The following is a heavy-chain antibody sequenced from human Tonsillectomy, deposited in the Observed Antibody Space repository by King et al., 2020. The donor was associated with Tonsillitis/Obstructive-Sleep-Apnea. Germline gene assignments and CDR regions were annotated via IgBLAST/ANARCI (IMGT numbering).Heavy chain of an antibody. CDR2: LSYDGTKN. V-gene: IGHV3-30*04. J-gene: IGHJ4*02. Sequence: VQLVESGGGVVQPGRSLRLACAASGFTFSTTAMNWVRQAPGKGLEWVAMLSYDGTKNYHANSVKGRFTISRDNVKNTLYLQMNSLRPEDTAIYYCATDRGIIARPWCIDYWGQGVLVTVSS. CDR3: ATDRGIIARPWCIDY. D-gene: IGHD6-6*01. CDR1: GFTFSTTA.